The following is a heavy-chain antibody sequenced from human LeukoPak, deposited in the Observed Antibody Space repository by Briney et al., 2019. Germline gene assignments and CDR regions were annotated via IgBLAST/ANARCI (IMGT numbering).Heavy chain of an antibody. D-gene: IGHD3-22*01. J-gene: IGHJ4*02. CDR2: FSGSATST. CDR1: GFTFSNYA. V-gene: IGHV3-23*01. CDR3: ARLDSSGYYSSGCFDY. Sequence: PGGSLRLSCAASGFTFSNYALSLVRQAPGKGLEWVSAFSGSATSTYYADSVKGRFTISRDNSNNTLYLQMNSLRAEDTAVYYCARLDSSGYYSSGCFDYWGQGTLVTVSS.